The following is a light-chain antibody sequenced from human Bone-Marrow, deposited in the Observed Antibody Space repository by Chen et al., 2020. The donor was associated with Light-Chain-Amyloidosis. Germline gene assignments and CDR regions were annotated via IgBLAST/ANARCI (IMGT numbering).Light chain of an antibody. Sequence: EFVLTQTRDTRPVSPGERATLSCRASQSVAGYLAWYQQQPGQSPRLLIYDASNRAAGIPARFSGSRSGTDFTLTISSLEPEDVANDHCQHRINWPLTFGGGTRVE. CDR2: DAS. V-gene: IGKV3-11*01. J-gene: IGKJ4*01. CDR3: QHRINWPLT. CDR1: QSVAGY.